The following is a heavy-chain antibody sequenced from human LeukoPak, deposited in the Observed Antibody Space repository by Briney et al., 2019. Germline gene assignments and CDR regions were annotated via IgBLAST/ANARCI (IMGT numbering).Heavy chain of an antibody. Sequence: GGSLRLSCAASGFTFSSYGMSWVRQAPGKGLEWVSAISGSGGSTYYADSVKGRFTISRDNSKNTLYLQMNSLRAEDTAVYYCAREAPYYYDSSGYYASGGWFDPWGQGTLVTVSS. CDR1: GFTFSSYG. D-gene: IGHD3-22*01. V-gene: IGHV3-23*01. CDR2: ISGSGGST. CDR3: AREAPYYYDSSGYYASGGWFDP. J-gene: IGHJ5*02.